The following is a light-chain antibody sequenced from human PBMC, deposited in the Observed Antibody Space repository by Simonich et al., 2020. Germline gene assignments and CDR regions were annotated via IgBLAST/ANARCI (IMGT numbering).Light chain of an antibody. J-gene: IGLJ3*02. V-gene: IGLV2-14*01. CDR1: SSEVGGYNY. Sequence: QSALTQPASVSGSPGQSITISCTGTSSEVGGYNYVSWYQQHPGKAPKLMIYDVSKRPAGVSNRFYGSKSGNTASLTISGLQAEDEADYYCSSYTSSSTWVFGGGTKLTVL. CDR2: DVS. CDR3: SSYTSSSTWV.